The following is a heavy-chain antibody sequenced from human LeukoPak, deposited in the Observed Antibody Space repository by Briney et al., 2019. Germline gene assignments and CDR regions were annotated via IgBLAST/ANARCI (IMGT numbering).Heavy chain of an antibody. CDR1: GFTLSSFS. Sequence: GGSLRLSCAASGFTLSSFSMHWVRQSPGRGLEYVSAINYKGGTTYYADSVKGRFTISRDNSKNTLYLQMASLRAEDTAVYYCAREMVAAIYYYMDVWGKGTTVTISS. CDR3: AREMVAAIYYYMDV. CDR2: INYKGGTT. V-gene: IGHV3-64*02. J-gene: IGHJ6*03. D-gene: IGHD2-15*01.